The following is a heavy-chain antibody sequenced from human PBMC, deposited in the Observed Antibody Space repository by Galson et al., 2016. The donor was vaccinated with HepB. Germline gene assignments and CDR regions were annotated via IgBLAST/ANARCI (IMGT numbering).Heavy chain of an antibody. CDR3: ARVSRGVAGNHWGAFHV. CDR2: IWNDGGNK. Sequence: SLRLSCAASGFTFSSYGMHWLRQAPGKGLEWVSIIWNDGGNKYYAESVKGRSIVSRDNSKNTLYLQMSSLRFDDTAVYYCARVSRGVAGNHWGAFHVWGRGTIVTVSS. D-gene: IGHD3-16*01. V-gene: IGHV3-33*01. CDR1: GFTFSSYG. J-gene: IGHJ3*01.